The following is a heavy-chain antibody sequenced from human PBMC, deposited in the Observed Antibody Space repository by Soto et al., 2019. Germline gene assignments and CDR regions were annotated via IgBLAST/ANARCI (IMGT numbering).Heavy chain of an antibody. J-gene: IGHJ6*02. CDR2: INHSGST. V-gene: IGHV4-34*01. CDR3: ASPSGYYDSSGYYTFDYYYCGMDV. D-gene: IGHD3-22*01. Sequence: SETLSLTCAVYGGSFSGYYWSWIRQPPGKGLEWIGEINHSGSTNYNPSLKSRVTISVDTSKNQFSLKLSSVTAADTAVYYCASPSGYYDSSGYYTFDYYYCGMDVWGQGTTVTVSS. CDR1: GGSFSGYY.